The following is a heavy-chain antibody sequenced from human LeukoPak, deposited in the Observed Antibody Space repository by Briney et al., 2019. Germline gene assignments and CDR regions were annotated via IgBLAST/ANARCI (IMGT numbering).Heavy chain of an antibody. CDR3: ARDSADCSGGTCYSAEYFQH. Sequence: SVKVSCKASGDTFTNYAISWVRQAPGQGLEWVGGIIPVFGTVKYAQKLQGRVTITADESTSTAYMELSSLRSEDTAVYYCARDSADCSGGTCYSAEYFQHWGQGTLVTVSS. D-gene: IGHD2-15*01. V-gene: IGHV1-69*01. J-gene: IGHJ1*01. CDR1: GDTFTNYA. CDR2: IIPVFGTV.